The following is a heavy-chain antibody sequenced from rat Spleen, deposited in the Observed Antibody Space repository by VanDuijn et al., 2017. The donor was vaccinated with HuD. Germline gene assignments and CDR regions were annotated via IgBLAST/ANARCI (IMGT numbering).Heavy chain of an antibody. V-gene: IGHV5-29*01. CDR3: TRSLVYGSRGYYYVMDA. J-gene: IGHJ4*01. Sequence: EVQLVESGGGLEQPGRSLKLSCAASGFTFSDYGVAWVRQAPTKGLEWVATISYGDSSGHRSTYYPDSVKGRFTIPRDNAKSTLYLQMNRLRSEDTATYYCTRSLVYGSRGYYYVMDAWGQGASVTVSS. D-gene: IGHD1-7*01. CDR1: GFTFSDYG. CDR2: ISYGDSSGHRST.